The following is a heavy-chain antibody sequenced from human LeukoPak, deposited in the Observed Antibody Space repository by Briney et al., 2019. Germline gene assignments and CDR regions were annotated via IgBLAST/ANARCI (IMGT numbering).Heavy chain of an antibody. J-gene: IGHJ4*02. CDR1: GFPFDEHA. CDR3: AKVAKYYYGSETYYFFEH. V-gene: IGHV3-74*01. CDR2: IKTDGSIT. Sequence: QPGRSLRLSCAASGFPFDEHAMHWVRQAPGKGPVWVSRIKTDGSITDYADFVKGRFTISRDNAKNSLYLQMNSLRVEDTAVYYCAKVAKYYYGSETYYFFEHWGQGTPVTASS. D-gene: IGHD3-10*01.